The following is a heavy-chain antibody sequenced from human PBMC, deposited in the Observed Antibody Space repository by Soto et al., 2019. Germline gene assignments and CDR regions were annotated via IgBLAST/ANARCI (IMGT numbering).Heavy chain of an antibody. D-gene: IGHD6-13*01. CDR3: AKDMGLRSTHYYYGMDV. J-gene: IGHJ6*02. CDR1: GGTFSSYA. V-gene: IGHV1-69*13. CDR2: IIPIFGTA. Sequence: SVKVSCKASGGTFSSYAISWVRQAPGQGLEWMGGIIPIFGTANYAQKFQGRVTITADESTSTAYMELSSLRTEDTALYYCAKDMGLRSTHYYYGMDVWGQGTTVTVSS.